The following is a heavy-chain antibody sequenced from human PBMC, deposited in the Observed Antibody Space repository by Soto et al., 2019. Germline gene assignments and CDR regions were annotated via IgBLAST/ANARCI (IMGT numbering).Heavy chain of an antibody. CDR1: GDSVSSGDYY. D-gene: IGHD3-16*01. J-gene: IGHJ5*02. CDR2: VYFSGST. CDR3: ARIPVDTYMIYWSDP. Sequence: SETLSLTCSVSGDSVSSGDYYWSWIRQPPGKGLEWIGHVYFSGSTNYIPSLKSRLTMSVDTAKNQFSLKLNPVTTADTAVYYCARIPVDTYMIYWSDPWGQGTQVTVSS. V-gene: IGHV4-61*08.